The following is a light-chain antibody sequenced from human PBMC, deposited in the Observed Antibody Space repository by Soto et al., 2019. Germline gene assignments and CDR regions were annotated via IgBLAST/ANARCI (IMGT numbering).Light chain of an antibody. CDR3: RSFTSRPVYV. J-gene: IGLJ1*01. CDR1: SSDVGGYNY. V-gene: IGLV2-14*03. Sequence: QSALTQPASVSGSAGQSITISCTGTSSDVGGYNYVSWYQQHPGKAPKLMIYDVSSRPSGVSNRFAGSKSGNTASLTISWLRAEDVADYSCRSFTSRPVYVFRSGTKVTVL. CDR2: DVS.